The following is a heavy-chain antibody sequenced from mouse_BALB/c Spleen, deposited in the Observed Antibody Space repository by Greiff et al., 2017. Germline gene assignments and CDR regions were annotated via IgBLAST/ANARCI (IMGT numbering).Heavy chain of an antibody. Sequence: EVKVEESGGGLVQPGGSMKLSCVASGFTFSNYWMNWVRQSPEKGLEWVAEIRLKSNNYATHYAESVKGRFTISRDDSKSSVYLQMNNLRAEDTGIYYCTRRGYYYGSSYYYAMDYWGQGTSVTVSA. J-gene: IGHJ4*01. CDR2: IRLKSNNYAT. V-gene: IGHV6-6*02. CDR3: TRRGYYYGSSYYYAMDY. D-gene: IGHD1-1*01. CDR1: GFTFSNYW.